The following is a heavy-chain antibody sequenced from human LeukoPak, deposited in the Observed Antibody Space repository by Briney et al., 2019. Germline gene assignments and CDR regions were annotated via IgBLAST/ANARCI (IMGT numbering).Heavy chain of an antibody. Sequence: SETLSLTCTVSGASIRSGDYYWSWIRQPPGKGLEWIGYIYDSGSTYYNPSLKSRITISVDTSENRFSPKLSSVTATDTAVYYCARDCSGGSCYGAFDIWGQGTLVTVSS. D-gene: IGHD2-15*01. V-gene: IGHV4-30-4*01. CDR2: IYDSGST. CDR1: GASIRSGDYY. J-gene: IGHJ4*02. CDR3: ARDCSGGSCYGAFDI.